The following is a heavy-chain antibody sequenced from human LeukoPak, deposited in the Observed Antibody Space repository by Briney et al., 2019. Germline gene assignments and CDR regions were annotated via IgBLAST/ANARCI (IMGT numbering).Heavy chain of an antibody. CDR2: INHSGST. CDR3: ARGWIQLWYHY. J-gene: IGHJ4*02. CDR1: GGSFSGYY. D-gene: IGHD5-18*01. V-gene: IGHV4-34*01. Sequence: SETLSLTCAVYGGSFSGYYWSWIRQPPGKGLEWIGEINHSGSTNYNPSLKSRVTISVDTSKNQFSLKLSSVAAAGTAVYYCARGWIQLWYHYWGQGTLVTVSS.